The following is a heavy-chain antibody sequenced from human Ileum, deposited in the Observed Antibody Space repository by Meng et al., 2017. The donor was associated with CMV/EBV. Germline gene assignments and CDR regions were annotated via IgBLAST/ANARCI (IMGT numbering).Heavy chain of an antibody. J-gene: IGHJ4*02. CDR1: GFTFSSYS. D-gene: IGHD5-18*01. Sequence: TGFTFSSYSMTWVRQAPGKGLEWVASISNDGSYKYYADSLQGRFAISRDNAKNSLSLQMNSLRAEETAVYYCAKGTGIYNYVSFDYWGQGTLVTVSS. V-gene: IGHV3-21*01. CDR3: AKGTGIYNYVSFDY. CDR2: ISNDGSYK.